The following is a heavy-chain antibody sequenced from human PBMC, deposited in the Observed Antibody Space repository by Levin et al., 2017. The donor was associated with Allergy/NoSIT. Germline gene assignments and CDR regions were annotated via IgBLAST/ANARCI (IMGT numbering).Heavy chain of an antibody. CDR2: ISSRNNVI. CDR1: GFIFSSHE. CDR3: ARAPSRYSSGAWYFDL. D-gene: IGHD6-19*01. V-gene: IGHV3-48*03. J-gene: IGHJ2*01. Sequence: GGSLRLSCAASGFIFSSHEMNWVRQAPGKGLEWISYISSRNNVIYYAKSVKGRFTISRDDAKNSLYLQMNSLRVEDTAVYFCARAPSRYSSGAWYFDLWGRGTLVTVSS.